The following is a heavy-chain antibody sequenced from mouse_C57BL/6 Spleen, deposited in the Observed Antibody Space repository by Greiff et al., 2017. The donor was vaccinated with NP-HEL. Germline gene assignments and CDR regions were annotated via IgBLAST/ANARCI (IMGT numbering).Heavy chain of an antibody. CDR2: IYPGDGDT. CDR1: GYAFSSSW. Sequence: VQLVESGPELVKPGASVKISCKASGYAFSSSWMNWVKQRPGKGLEWIGRIYPGDGDTNYNGKFKGKATLTADKSSSTAYMQLSSLTSEDSAVYFCAREGYDYGAMDYWGQGTSVTVSS. CDR3: AREGYDYGAMDY. D-gene: IGHD2-4*01. J-gene: IGHJ4*01. V-gene: IGHV1-82*01.